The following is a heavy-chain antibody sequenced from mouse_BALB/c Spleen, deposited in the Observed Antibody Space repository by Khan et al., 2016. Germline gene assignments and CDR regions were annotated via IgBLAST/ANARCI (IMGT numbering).Heavy chain of an antibody. J-gene: IGHJ2*01. CDR1: GFTFSNYW. V-gene: IGHV6-6*02. Sequence: EVKLEESGGGLVQPGGSMKLSCVASGFTFSNYWMNWVRQSPEKGLEWVAEIRLKSNNYATHYEESVTGRLTIPRNDSKSSVDLQMNNLRPEDTGIYCCTREGSWSYFDYWGQGTTLTVSS. CDR2: IRLKSNNYAT. CDR3: TREGSWSYFDY.